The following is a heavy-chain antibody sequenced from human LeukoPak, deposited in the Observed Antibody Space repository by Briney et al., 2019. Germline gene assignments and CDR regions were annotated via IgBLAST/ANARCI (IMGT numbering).Heavy chain of an antibody. D-gene: IGHD6-13*01. J-gene: IGHJ4*02. V-gene: IGHV3-74*01. CDR3: ATPGIRDQYDFDS. CDR1: AVTFSSYW. Sequence: GGSLRLSCAASAVTFSSYWMHWVRQAPGKGLVWVSRINPDGSSTNYADSVKGRFTISRDNVKNTLYPQMNSLRAEDTAVYYCATPGIRDQYDFDSWGQGTLVTVSS. CDR2: INPDGSST.